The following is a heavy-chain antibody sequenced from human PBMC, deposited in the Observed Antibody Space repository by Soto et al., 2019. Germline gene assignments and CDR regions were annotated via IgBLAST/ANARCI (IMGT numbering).Heavy chain of an antibody. V-gene: IGHV1-18*01. D-gene: IGHD6-19*01. J-gene: IGHJ5*02. CDR3: ARTGSIAVAYWFDP. CDR2: ISAYHGNT. Sequence: EASVKVSCKASGYTFTSYGISWVRQAPGQGLEWMGWISAYHGNTNYAQKLQGRVTMTTDTSTSTAYMELRSLRSDDTAVYYCARTGSIAVAYWFDPWGQGTLVTVSS. CDR1: GYTFTSYG.